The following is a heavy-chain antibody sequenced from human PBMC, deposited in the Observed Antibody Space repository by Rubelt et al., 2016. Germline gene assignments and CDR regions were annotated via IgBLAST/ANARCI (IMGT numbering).Heavy chain of an antibody. CDR3: ARAGLSYYYDSSGYYYNWFDP. Sequence: GESGGGVVQPGRSLRLSCAASGFTFSSYGMHWVRQAPGKGLEWVAVIWYDGSNKYYADSVKGRFTISRDNSKNTLYLQMNSLRAEDTAVYYCARAGLSYYYDSSGYYYNWFDPWGQGTLVTVSS. D-gene: IGHD3-22*01. CDR2: IWYDGSNK. J-gene: IGHJ5*02. CDR1: GFTFSSYG. V-gene: IGHV3-33*01.